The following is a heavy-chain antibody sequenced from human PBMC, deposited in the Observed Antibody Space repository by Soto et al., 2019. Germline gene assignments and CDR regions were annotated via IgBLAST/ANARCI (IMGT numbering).Heavy chain of an antibody. CDR3: AKDPYGGYNTGGYYFDY. Sequence: PGGSLRLSCAASGFTFSSYGFHWVRQAPGKGLEWVTLMSHDGSKTFYADSVKGRFTISRDNSKDTLYLQMNSPRAEDTAVYYCAKDPYGGYNTGGYYFDYWGQGTLVTVSS. V-gene: IGHV3-30*18. J-gene: IGHJ4*02. D-gene: IGHD5-12*01. CDR1: GFTFSSYG. CDR2: MSHDGSKT.